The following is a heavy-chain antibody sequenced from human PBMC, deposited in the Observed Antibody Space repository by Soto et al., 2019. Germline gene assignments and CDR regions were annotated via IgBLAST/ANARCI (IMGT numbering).Heavy chain of an antibody. D-gene: IGHD6-6*01. V-gene: IGHV3-30*18. J-gene: IGHJ4*02. CDR1: GFTFSSYG. CDR2: ISYDGSNK. CDR3: TKDEGWLVGY. Sequence: QVQLVESGGGVVQPGRSLRLSCAASGFTFSSYGMHWVRQAPGKGLEWVAVISYDGSNKYYADSVKGRFTISRDNSKNTLYLQMNSLGAEDTAMYYCTKDEGWLVGYWGQGTLVTVSS.